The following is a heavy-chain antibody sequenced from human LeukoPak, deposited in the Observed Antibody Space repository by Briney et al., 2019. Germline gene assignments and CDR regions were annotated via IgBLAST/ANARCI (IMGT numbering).Heavy chain of an antibody. J-gene: IGHJ6*03. V-gene: IGHV4-39*01. D-gene: IGHD6-6*01. CDR3: ARTQYSTSPEGYYYYYMGV. Sequence: SETLSLTCTVSGGSISSTSYYWGWIRQPPGKGLEWIGSIYYSGSTSYNPSLRSRVTISVDTSKDQFSLKLSSVAAADTAVYYCARTQYSTSPEGYYYYYMGVWGKGTTLTVSS. CDR2: IYYSGST. CDR1: GGSISSTSYY.